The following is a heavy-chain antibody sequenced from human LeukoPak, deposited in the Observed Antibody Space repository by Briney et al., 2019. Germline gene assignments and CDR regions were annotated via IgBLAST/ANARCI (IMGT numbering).Heavy chain of an antibody. Sequence: PGGSLRLSCAASGFTFDDYVMHWVRQAPGKGLEWVSLIGWDVVTTHYADSVKGRFTISRDNTKNSLYLQMNSLRNEDTAVYYCAKGSTYNILTDNLDYWGQGTLVTVSS. CDR3: AKGSTYNILTDNLDY. V-gene: IGHV3-43*01. J-gene: IGHJ4*02. CDR2: IGWDVVTT. CDR1: GFTFDDYV. D-gene: IGHD3-9*01.